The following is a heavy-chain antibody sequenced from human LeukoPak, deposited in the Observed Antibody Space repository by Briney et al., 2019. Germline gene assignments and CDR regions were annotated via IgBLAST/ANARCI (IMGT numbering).Heavy chain of an antibody. D-gene: IGHD5-18*01. CDR2: IYTSGST. J-gene: IGHJ4*02. CDR1: GGSISSGSYY. Sequence: SQTLSLTCTVSGGSISSGSYYWSWIRQPAGKGLEWIGRIYTSGSTNYNPSLKSRVTISVDTSKNQFSLKLSSVTAADTAVYYCARGGRLIQLWGQGTLVTVFS. CDR3: ARGGRLIQL. V-gene: IGHV4-61*02.